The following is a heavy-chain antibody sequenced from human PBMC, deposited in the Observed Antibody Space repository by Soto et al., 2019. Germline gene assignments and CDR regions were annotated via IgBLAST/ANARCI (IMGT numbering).Heavy chain of an antibody. Sequence: ASVKVSCKASGYTFTSYDINWVRQATGQGLEWMGWMNPNSGNTGYAQKFQGRVTMTRNTSISTAYMELSSLRSEDTAVYYCARVHDSSGYSYDNWGHGTLVTVSS. CDR3: ARVHDSSGYSYDN. J-gene: IGHJ4*01. CDR1: GYTFTSYD. D-gene: IGHD3-22*01. V-gene: IGHV1-8*01. CDR2: MNPNSGNT.